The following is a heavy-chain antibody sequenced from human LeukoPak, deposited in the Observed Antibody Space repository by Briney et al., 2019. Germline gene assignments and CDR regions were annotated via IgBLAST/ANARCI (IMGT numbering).Heavy chain of an antibody. D-gene: IGHD2-15*01. CDR1: GFTFSGYS. V-gene: IGHV3-21*01. J-gene: IGHJ5*02. Sequence: PGGSLRLSRGPSGFTFSGYSMNWVRQAPRKGLEWVSSISTSSSYIYYADSVKGRFTISRDNAKKSLYLQMNSLRAEDTAVYYCARGRAVVAASDNWFDPWGQGTLVTVSS. CDR2: ISTSSSYI. CDR3: ARGRAVVAASDNWFDP.